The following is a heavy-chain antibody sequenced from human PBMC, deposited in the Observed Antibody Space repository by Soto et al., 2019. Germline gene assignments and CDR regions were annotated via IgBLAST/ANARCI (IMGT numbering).Heavy chain of an antibody. CDR1: GFTFSYYW. Sequence: EVQLVESEGGLVQPGGSLRLSCAASGFTFSYYWMHWVRQSPGQGLVWVSRIHSDGSSTTYADSVKGRFTISRDNAKNTLYPQMNSLRAEDTAVYYCATGDRGAFDLWGQGTMVTVSS. CDR3: ATGDRGAFDL. D-gene: IGHD2-21*02. J-gene: IGHJ3*01. V-gene: IGHV3-74*01. CDR2: IHSDGSST.